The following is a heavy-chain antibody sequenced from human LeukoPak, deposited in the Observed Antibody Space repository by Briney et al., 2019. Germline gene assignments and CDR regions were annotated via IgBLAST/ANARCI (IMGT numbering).Heavy chain of an antibody. CDR1: GGTFSSYA. CDR3: ARDPGVAAAGTDPNFDY. Sequence: SVKVSCKASGGTFSSYAISWVRQAPGQGLEWMGGIIPIFGTANYAQKFQGRVTITTDESTSTAYMELSSLRSEDTAVYYCARDPGVAAAGTDPNFDYWGQGTLVTVSS. CDR2: IIPIFGTA. V-gene: IGHV1-69*05. D-gene: IGHD6-13*01. J-gene: IGHJ4*02.